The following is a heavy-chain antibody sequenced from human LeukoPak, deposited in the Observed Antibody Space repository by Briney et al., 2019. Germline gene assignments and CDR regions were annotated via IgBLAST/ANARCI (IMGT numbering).Heavy chain of an antibody. CDR3: AASKQTRIPPGSY. Sequence: SVKVSCKASGFTFTSSAVQWVRQARGQRLEWIGWIVVGSGNTNYAQKFQERVTITRDMSTSTAYMELSSLISEDPAVYYCAASKQTRIPPGSYWGKETLVTVSS. J-gene: IGHJ4*02. CDR1: GFTFTSSA. CDR2: IVVGSGNT. V-gene: IGHV1-58*01. D-gene: IGHD3-10*01.